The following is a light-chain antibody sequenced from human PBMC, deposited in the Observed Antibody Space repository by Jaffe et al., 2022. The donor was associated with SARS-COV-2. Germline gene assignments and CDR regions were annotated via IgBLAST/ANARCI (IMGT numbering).Light chain of an antibody. V-gene: IGLV1-47*01. CDR2: RDN. CDR3: ATWDDSLSGPV. J-gene: IGLJ3*02. CDR1: SSDMEANF. Sequence: QSVLTQPPSASGTPGQRVTISCSGSSSDMEANFVHWYQHLPGTAPKLFIFRDNRRPSGIPDRFSASKSGASASLAISGLRSEDEAVYYCATWDDSLSGPVFGGGTKLTVL.